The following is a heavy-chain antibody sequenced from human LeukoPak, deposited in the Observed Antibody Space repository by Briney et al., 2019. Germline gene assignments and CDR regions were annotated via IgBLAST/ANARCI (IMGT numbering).Heavy chain of an antibody. CDR1: GYTFITYW. CDR3: ARHRKDIGFDS. V-gene: IGHV5-51*01. J-gene: IGHJ4*02. Sequence: GESLKISCKGSGYTFITYWIGWVRQMPGEGLEWMGIIYPDDSDTRYSPSFQGQVTISADRSISTAYLQWSSLKASDTAMYYCARHRKDIGFDSWGQGTLVTVSS. D-gene: IGHD2-15*01. CDR2: IYPDDSDT.